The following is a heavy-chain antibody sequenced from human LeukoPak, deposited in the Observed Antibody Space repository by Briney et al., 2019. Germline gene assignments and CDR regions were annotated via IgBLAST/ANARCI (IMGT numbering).Heavy chain of an antibody. CDR3: TTDIEAGFKNVGGGWKTITVSTSDY. J-gene: IGHJ4*02. V-gene: IGHV3-15*01. Sequence: GGSLRLSCATSGFTFTSVWMSWVRQVPGRGLEWVGRIKTKTDGGTIDYAAPVKGRFIISRDDSKNTLNLQMNSLKVGDTAIYYCTTDIEAGFKNVGGGWKTITVSTSDYWGRETLVTVSS. CDR1: GFTFTSVW. D-gene: IGHD1-20*01. CDR2: IKTKTDGGTI.